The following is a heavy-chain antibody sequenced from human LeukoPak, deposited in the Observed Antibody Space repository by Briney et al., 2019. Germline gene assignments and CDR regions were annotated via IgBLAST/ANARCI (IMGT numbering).Heavy chain of an antibody. J-gene: IGHJ4*02. CDR1: GGTFSSYA. V-gene: IGHV1-69*13. CDR2: IIPILATA. CDR3: ARGPITTRSHFDY. D-gene: IGHD3-22*01. Sequence: SVKVSCKASGGTFSSYAISWVRQAPGQGLEWMGGIIPILATANYAQKFQGRVTITADESTSTAYMELSSLRSEDTAVYYCARGPITTRSHFDYWGQGTLVTVSS.